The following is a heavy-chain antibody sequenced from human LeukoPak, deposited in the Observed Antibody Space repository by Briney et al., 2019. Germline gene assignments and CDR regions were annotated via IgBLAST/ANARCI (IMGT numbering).Heavy chain of an antibody. J-gene: IGHJ6*03. CDR3: AKEGGILTGYSNYYYYMDV. Sequence: GGSLRLSCAASGFTFSSYSMGWVRQAPGKGLEWVSSISTTSYYIYYADSLKGRATISRDNAKNSLYLQMNSLRAEDTAVYYCAKEGGILTGYSNYYYYMDVWGKGTTVTISS. CDR1: GFTFSSYS. V-gene: IGHV3-21*04. CDR2: ISTTSYYI. D-gene: IGHD3-9*01.